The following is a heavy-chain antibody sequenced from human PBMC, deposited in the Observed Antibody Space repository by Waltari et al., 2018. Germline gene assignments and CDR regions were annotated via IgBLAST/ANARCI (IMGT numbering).Heavy chain of an antibody. Sequence: QVQLVESGGGVVQPGRSLRLSCAASGFTFSSYGMHWVRQAPGKGLEGVAVISYDGSNKYYADSVKGRFTISRDNSKNTLYLQMNSLRAEDTAVYYCAKDRSYYDSSGSWGYWGQGTLVTVSS. CDR1: GFTFSSYG. CDR2: ISYDGSNK. J-gene: IGHJ4*02. D-gene: IGHD3-22*01. V-gene: IGHV3-30*18. CDR3: AKDRSYYDSSGSWGY.